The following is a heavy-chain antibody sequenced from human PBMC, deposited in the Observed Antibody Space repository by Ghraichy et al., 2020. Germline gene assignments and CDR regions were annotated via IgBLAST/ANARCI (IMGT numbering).Heavy chain of an antibody. CDR3: TRGPPGYCSTSSCPFDF. V-gene: IGHV3-48*02. J-gene: IGHJ4*02. Sequence: LSLTCAASGFTFSRYSMNWVRQAPGKRLEWVSYITSASTTIYYADSVKGRFTFSRDNAKNSLYLQMDSLRDEDTAVYYCTRGPPGYCSTSSCPFDFWGQGTLVTVSS. CDR1: GFTFSRYS. CDR2: ITSASTTI. D-gene: IGHD2-2*01.